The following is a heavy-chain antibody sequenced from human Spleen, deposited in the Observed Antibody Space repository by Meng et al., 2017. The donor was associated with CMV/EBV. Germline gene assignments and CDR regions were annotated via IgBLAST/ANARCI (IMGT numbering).Heavy chain of an antibody. J-gene: IGHJ4*02. Sequence: ASVKVSCKASGYTFTSYDINWVRQATGQGLEWMGWMNPNSGNIGYAQKFQGRVTITRNTSISTAYMELSSLRSEDTAVYYCAQKPYCSSTSCYTVPLDYWGQGTLVTVSS. V-gene: IGHV1-8*01. CDR1: GYTFTSYD. CDR2: MNPNSGNI. D-gene: IGHD2-2*02. CDR3: AQKPYCSSTSCYTVPLDY.